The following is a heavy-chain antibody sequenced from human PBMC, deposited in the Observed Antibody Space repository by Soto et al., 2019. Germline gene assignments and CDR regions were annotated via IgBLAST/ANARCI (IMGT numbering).Heavy chain of an antibody. V-gene: IGHV1-46*01. CDR3: ARWGVGYYYDSMKRNNWFDP. CDR2: INPSGGST. D-gene: IGHD3-22*01. CDR1: GYTFTSYY. J-gene: IGHJ5*02. Sequence: GASVKVSCKASGYTFTSYYMHWVRQAPGQGLEWMGIINPSGGSTSYAQKFQGRVTMTRDTSTSTVYMELSSLRSEDTAVYYCARWGVGYYYDSMKRNNWFDPWGQGTLVTVSS.